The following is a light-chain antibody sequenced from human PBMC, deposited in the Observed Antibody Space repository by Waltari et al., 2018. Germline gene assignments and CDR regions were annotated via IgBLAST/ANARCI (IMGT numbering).Light chain of an antibody. Sequence: CRASQVISSWWAWYQQKPGKAPKLLIYKASSLESGVTSRFSGSVSGTEFTLTISSLQPDDFATYYCQQYNSYSPDTFGQGTKLEIK. CDR1: QVISSW. J-gene: IGKJ2*01. CDR2: KAS. V-gene: IGKV1-5*03. CDR3: QQYNSYSPDT.